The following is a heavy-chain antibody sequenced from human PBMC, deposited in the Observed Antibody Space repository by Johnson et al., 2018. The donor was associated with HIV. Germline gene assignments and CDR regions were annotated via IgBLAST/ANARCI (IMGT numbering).Heavy chain of an antibody. CDR1: GFTFSSYA. D-gene: IGHD2-2*01. CDR3: ARDRCSSTSCIDAFDI. Sequence: QVQLVESGGGVVQPGKSLTLSCAASGFTFSSYAMHWVRQAPGKGLEWVAVISYDGSIKYYAESVKGRFTISRDNSKNTLYLQMNSQRAEDTAVYYCARDRCSSTSCIDAFDIWGQGTMVTVSS. CDR2: ISYDGSIK. J-gene: IGHJ3*02. V-gene: IGHV3-30*04.